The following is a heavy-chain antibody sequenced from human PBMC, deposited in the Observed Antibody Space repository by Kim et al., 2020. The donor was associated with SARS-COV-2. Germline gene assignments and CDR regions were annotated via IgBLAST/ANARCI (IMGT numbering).Heavy chain of an antibody. CDR2: IYYSGST. Sequence: SETLSLTCTVSGGSISSYYWSWIRQPPGKGLEWIGYIYYSGSTNYNPSLKSRVTISVDTSKNQFSLKLSSVTAADTAVYYCARAVVYSSSSGGHSDAFDIWGQGTMVTVSS. V-gene: IGHV4-59*13. J-gene: IGHJ3*02. D-gene: IGHD6-6*01. CDR3: ARAVVYSSSSGGHSDAFDI. CDR1: GGSISSYY.